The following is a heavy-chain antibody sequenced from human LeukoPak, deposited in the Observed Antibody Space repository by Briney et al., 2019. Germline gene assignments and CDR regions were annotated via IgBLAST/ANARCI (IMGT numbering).Heavy chain of an antibody. V-gene: IGHV1-18*01. CDR3: ARDPGRGGELDY. CDR2: ISAYNGNT. D-gene: IGHD3-10*01. J-gene: IGHJ4*02. CDR1: GYTFTSYG. Sequence: ASVKVSCTASGYTFTSYGISWVRQAPGQGLEWMGWISAYNGNTNYVQKLQGRVTMTTDTSTSTAYMELRSLRSDDTAVYYCARDPGRGGELDYWGQGTLVTVSS.